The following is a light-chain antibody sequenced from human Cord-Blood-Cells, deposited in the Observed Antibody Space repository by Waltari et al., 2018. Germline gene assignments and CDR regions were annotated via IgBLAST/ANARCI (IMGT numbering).Light chain of an antibody. Sequence: QSVLTQPPSVSAAPGQKVTISCSGSSSNIGNNYVSWYQQLPGTAPKLLSYEKNKRPSGIPDRFSGSKSGTSATLGITGLQTGDEADYYCGTWDSSLSAYVVFGGGTKLTVL. V-gene: IGLV1-51*02. CDR1: SSNIGNNY. CDR2: EKN. CDR3: GTWDSSLSAYVV. J-gene: IGLJ2*01.